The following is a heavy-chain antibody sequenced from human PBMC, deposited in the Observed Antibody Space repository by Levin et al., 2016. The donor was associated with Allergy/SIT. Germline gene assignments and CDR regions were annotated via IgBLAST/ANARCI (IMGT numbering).Heavy chain of an antibody. J-gene: IGHJ6*02. CDR3: ARGSGAAATYFYHYGMEV. CDR2: INPNSGGT. Sequence: WVRQAPGQGLEWMGWINPNSGGTNYARKFQGRVSMTRDTSISTAYMDLSGLRSDDTALYYCARGSGAAATYFYHYGMEVWGQGTTVTVSS. D-gene: IGHD6-13*01. V-gene: IGHV1-2*02.